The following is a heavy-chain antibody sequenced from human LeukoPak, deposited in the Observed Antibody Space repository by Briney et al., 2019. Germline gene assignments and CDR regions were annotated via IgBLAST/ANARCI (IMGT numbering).Heavy chain of an antibody. CDR3: ARDPAPHYGSGSYFDY. CDR1: GYTFTSYG. V-gene: IGHV1-18*04. J-gene: IGHJ4*02. CDR2: ISAYNGNT. Sequence: ASVKVSCKASGYTFTSYGISWVRQAPGQGPEWMGWISAYNGNTNYAQKLQGRVTMTTDTSTSTAYMELRSLRSDDTAVYYCARDPAPHYGSGSYFDYWGQGTLVTVSS. D-gene: IGHD3-10*01.